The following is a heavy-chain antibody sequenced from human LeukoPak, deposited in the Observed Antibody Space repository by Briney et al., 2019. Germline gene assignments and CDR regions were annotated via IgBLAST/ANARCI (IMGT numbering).Heavy chain of an antibody. CDR1: GGSISSGDYY. J-gene: IGHJ6*02. D-gene: IGHD4-17*01. Sequence: PSETLSLTCTVSGGSISSGDYYWSWIRQPPGKGLEWIGYIYYSGSTYYNPSLKSRVTISVDTSKNQFSLKLSSVTAADMAVYYCARDYGDYVPYYYYGMDVWGQGTTVTVSS. V-gene: IGHV4-30-4*01. CDR3: ARDYGDYVPYYYYGMDV. CDR2: IYYSGST.